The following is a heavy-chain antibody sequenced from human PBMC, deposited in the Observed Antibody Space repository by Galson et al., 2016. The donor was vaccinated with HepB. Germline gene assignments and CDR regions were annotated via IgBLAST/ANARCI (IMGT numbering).Heavy chain of an antibody. V-gene: IGHV4-39*01. Sequence: SETLSLTCSVSGASNSSTTNYWIWIRQPPGKGLEWIGSIYYNGSPFYNPSLKSRLTVSVDTSKNQFSLRLTSVTAADTAVYYCARQRHTSASKFFDYWGQGILVTVSS. J-gene: IGHJ4*02. D-gene: IGHD2-15*01. CDR1: GASNSSTTNY. CDR2: IYYNGSP. CDR3: ARQRHTSASKFFDY.